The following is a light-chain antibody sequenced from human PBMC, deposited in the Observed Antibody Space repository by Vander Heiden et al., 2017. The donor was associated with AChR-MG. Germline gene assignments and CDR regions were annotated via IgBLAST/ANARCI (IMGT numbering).Light chain of an antibody. V-gene: IGLV1-47*01. CDR1: SSNIGNNF. J-gene: IGLJ3*02. CDR2: RNN. Sequence: SVLTQPPSASGTPGQRVTIPCSGSSSNIGNNFVHWYQQLPGSAPKLLIFRNNERPSGAPARFSGFKSGTSASLVISGLRSEDEADYYCAAWDDSLNWVFGGGTKLTVL. CDR3: AAWDDSLNWV.